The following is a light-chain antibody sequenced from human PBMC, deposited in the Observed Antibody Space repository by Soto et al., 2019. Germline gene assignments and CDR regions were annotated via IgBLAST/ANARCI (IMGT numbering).Light chain of an antibody. J-gene: IGKJ1*01. Sequence: DIPMTQSPSTLSGSVGDRVTITCRASQTISSWLAWYQQKPGKAPKLLIYKASTLKSGVPSRFSGSGSGTEFPLTISSRQPDDFATYYCQHYNSYSEAFGQGTKVELK. CDR3: QHYNSYSEA. V-gene: IGKV1-5*03. CDR1: QTISSW. CDR2: KAS.